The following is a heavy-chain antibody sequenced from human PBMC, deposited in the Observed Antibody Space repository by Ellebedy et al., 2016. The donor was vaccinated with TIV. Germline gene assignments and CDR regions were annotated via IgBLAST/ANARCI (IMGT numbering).Heavy chain of an antibody. Sequence: GESLKISCAASGFTVSSNYMSWVRQAPGKGLEWVSVIYSGGSTYYADSVKGRFTISRDNSKNTLYLQMNSLRAEDTAVYYCAKGPSPDYGDYVDFDYWGQGTLVTVSS. J-gene: IGHJ4*02. CDR1: GFTVSSNY. CDR2: IYSGGST. CDR3: AKGPSPDYGDYVDFDY. V-gene: IGHV3-53*01. D-gene: IGHD4-17*01.